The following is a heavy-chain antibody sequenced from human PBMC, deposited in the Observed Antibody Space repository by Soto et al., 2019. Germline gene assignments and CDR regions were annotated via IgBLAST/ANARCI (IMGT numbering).Heavy chain of an antibody. CDR3: AREAARGKVDP. Sequence: QVQLQESGPGLVKPSETLSLTCTVSGGSISSYYWGWIRQPPGKGLEWIGYIYYSGSTNYNPSLKSRVTISVDTSKNQCSLKLSSVTAADTAVYYWAREAARGKVDPWGQGTLVTVSS. D-gene: IGHD3-16*01. CDR1: GGSISSYY. J-gene: IGHJ5*02. CDR2: IYYSGST. V-gene: IGHV4-59*01.